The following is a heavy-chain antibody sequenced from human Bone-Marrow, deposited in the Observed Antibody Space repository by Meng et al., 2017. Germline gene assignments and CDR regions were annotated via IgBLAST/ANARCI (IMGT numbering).Heavy chain of an antibody. Sequence: GGSLRLSCAASGFTFSNAWMSWVRQAPGKGLVWVGRIKSKTDGGATDYAAPVKGRFTISRDDSKNTLYLQMNSLKTEDTAVYYCTPTERYYYGMDVWGQGTTVTVSS. V-gene: IGHV3-15*01. CDR2: IKSKTDGGAT. CDR1: GFTFSNAW. CDR3: TPTERYYYGMDV. J-gene: IGHJ6*02.